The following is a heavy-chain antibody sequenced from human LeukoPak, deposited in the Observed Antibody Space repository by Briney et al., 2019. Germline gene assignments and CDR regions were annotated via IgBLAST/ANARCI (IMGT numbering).Heavy chain of an antibody. CDR2: IYYSGST. CDR3: ARGVSSGWYRLDI. Sequence: PSETLSLTCTVSGGSISSYYWSRIRQPPGKGLEWIGYIYYSGSTNYNPSLKSRVTISVDTSKNQFSLKLSSVTAADTAVYYCARGVSSGWYRLDIWGQGTMVTVSS. D-gene: IGHD6-19*01. V-gene: IGHV4-59*01. CDR1: GGSISSYY. J-gene: IGHJ3*02.